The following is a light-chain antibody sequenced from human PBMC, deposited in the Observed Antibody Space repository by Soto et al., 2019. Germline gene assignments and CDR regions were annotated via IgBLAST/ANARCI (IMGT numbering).Light chain of an antibody. V-gene: IGKV3-20*01. CDR1: QSVSTNY. Sequence: EIVLTQSPGTLSLSPGERATLSCRASQSVSTNYLAWYQQKLGQAPRLLIYGASSRATGIPDRFSGSGSGTDFTLTINRLEPEDFAVYYCQHYDNSPLTFGGGTKVEIK. CDR3: QHYDNSPLT. CDR2: GAS. J-gene: IGKJ4*01.